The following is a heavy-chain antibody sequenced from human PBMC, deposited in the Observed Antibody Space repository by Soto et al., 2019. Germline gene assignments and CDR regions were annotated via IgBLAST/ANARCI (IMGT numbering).Heavy chain of an antibody. V-gene: IGHV4-4*02. CDR3: ARVKASGVNFDY. CDR2: IYHSGST. Sequence: SETLSLTCAVSGGSISSSNWWSWVRQPPGKGLEWIGEIYHSGSTNYNPSLKSRVTMSVDKSKNQFSLKLSSVTAADTAVYYCARVKASGVNFDYWGQGTLVTVS. D-gene: IGHD3-10*01. J-gene: IGHJ4*02. CDR1: GGSISSSNW.